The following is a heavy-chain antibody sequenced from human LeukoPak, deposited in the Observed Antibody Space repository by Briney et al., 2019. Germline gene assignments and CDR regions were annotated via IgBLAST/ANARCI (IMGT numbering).Heavy chain of an antibody. V-gene: IGHV3-23*01. J-gene: IGHJ3*02. CDR2: ISGSGGST. CDR1: GFTFSSYA. Sequence: GGSLRLSCAASGFTFSSYAMSWIRQAPGKGLEWVSAISGSGGSTYYADSVKGRFTISRDNSKNTLYLQMNSLRAENTAVYYCATRDRLTIGYAFDIWGQGTMVTVSS. D-gene: IGHD4/OR15-4a*01. CDR3: ATRDRLTIGYAFDI.